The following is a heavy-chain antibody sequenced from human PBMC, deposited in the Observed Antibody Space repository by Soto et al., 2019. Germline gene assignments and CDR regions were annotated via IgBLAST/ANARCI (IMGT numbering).Heavy chain of an antibody. D-gene: IGHD2-21*02. CDR1: GGTFSSYA. CDR3: ARAPAPGGGNSFPWYFDL. CDR2: IIPIFGTA. Sequence: GASVKVSCKASGGTFSSYAISWVRQAPGQGLEWMGGIIPIFGTANYAQKFQGRVTITADESTSTAYMELSSLRSEDTAVYYCARAPAPGGGNSFPWYFDLWGRGTLVTVSS. J-gene: IGHJ2*01. V-gene: IGHV1-69*13.